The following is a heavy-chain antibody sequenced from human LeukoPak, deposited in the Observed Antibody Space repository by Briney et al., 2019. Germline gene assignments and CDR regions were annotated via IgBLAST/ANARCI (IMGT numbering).Heavy chain of an antibody. J-gene: IGHJ6*02. V-gene: IGHV1-2*02. CDR2: INPNSGGT. CDR3: ARGPVVVVAATYYYYGMDV. D-gene: IGHD2-15*01. CDR1: GYTFTSYY. Sequence: ASVKVSCKASGYTFTSYYMHWVRQAPGQGLEWMGWINPNSGGTNYAQKFQGRVTMTRDTSISTAYMELSRLRSDDTAVYYCARGPVVVVAATYYYYGMDVWGQGTTVTVSS.